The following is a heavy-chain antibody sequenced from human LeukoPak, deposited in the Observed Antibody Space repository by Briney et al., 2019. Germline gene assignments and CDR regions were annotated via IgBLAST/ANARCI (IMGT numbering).Heavy chain of an antibody. CDR1: VVSLSSSIYS. D-gene: IGHD6-6*01. CDR2: VFYSVGT. V-gene: IGHV4-39*01. Sequence: SQTLSLTRTLSVVSLSSSIYSTGWIRQPPGEGLGWIGRVFYSVGTYYTPCPKSRVTRSVDTPENQCSLKRGAVSPPDTVVCFCARQSSVAVRSSIGYWGPGTLFTVSS. J-gene: IGHJ4*02. CDR3: ARQSSVAVRSSIGY.